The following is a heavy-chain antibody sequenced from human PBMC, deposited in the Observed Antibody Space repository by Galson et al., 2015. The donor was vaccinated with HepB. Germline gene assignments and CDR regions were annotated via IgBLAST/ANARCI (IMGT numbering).Heavy chain of an antibody. D-gene: IGHD6-6*01. V-gene: IGHV3-53*01. CDR1: GFTVSSNY. Sequence: SLRLSCAASGFTVSSNYMSWVRQAPGKGLEWVSVIYSGGSTYYADSVKGRFTISRDNSKNTLYLQMNSLRAEDTAVYYCARGGEQLAPRDYFDYWGQGTLVTVSS. CDR3: ARGGEQLAPRDYFDY. CDR2: IYSGGST. J-gene: IGHJ4*02.